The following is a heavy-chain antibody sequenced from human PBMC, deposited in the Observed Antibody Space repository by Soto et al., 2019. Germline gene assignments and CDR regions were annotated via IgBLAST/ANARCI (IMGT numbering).Heavy chain of an antibody. CDR3: ARSYKNYDNFDK. CDR2: IYYSGST. J-gene: IGHJ4*02. D-gene: IGHD3-22*01. Sequence: QVQLQESGPGLVKPSETLSLTCTVSGASVSSGSYYWSWIRQPPGKGLEWIGDIYYSGSTNYNPSLKIRVTISADTSKHQFSLKLSSVTAADTAVYYCARSYKNYDNFDKWGQGNLVTFSS. V-gene: IGHV4-61*01. CDR1: GASVSSGSYY.